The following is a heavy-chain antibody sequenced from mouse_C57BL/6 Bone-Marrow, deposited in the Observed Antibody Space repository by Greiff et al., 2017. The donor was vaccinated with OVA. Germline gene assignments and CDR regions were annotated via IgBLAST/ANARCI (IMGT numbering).Heavy chain of an antibody. J-gene: IGHJ2*01. Sequence: VQLQQSGPELVKPGASVKISCKASGYTFTDYYINWVKQRPGQGLEWIGWIFPGSGSTYYNEKFKGKATLTVDKSSSTAYMLLSSLTSEDSAVYFCARRTPYYSNYDYFDYWGQGTTLTVSS. V-gene: IGHV1-75*01. D-gene: IGHD2-5*01. CDR2: IFPGSGST. CDR1: GYTFTDYY. CDR3: ARRTPYYSNYDYFDY.